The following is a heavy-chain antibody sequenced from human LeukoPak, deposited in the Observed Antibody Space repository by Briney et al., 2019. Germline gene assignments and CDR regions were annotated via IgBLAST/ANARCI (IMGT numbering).Heavy chain of an antibody. Sequence: GGSLRLSCAASGFDFDDYMMHWVRQAPGKGLEWVSLISWAGDTTHYADSVKGRFTISRDNKKNSLYMHMNNLRIEDTALYYCAKGCKSGSLDSWGPGTLVTVSS. D-gene: IGHD2/OR15-2a*01. CDR1: GFDFDDYM. V-gene: IGHV3-43*01. J-gene: IGHJ4*02. CDR3: AKGCKSGSLDS. CDR2: ISWAGDTT.